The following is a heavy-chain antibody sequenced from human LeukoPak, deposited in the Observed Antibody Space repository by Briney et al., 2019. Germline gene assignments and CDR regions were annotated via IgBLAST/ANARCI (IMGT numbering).Heavy chain of an antibody. D-gene: IGHD5-18*01. CDR3: ARVDSYGYGGYYYYYMDV. V-gene: IGHV1-8*01. J-gene: IGHJ6*03. CDR2: MNPNSGNT. Sequence: ASVKVSCXASGYTFTSYDINWVRQATGQGLEWMGWMNPNSGNTGYAQKFQGRVTMTRNTSIITAYMELSSLRSDDTAVYYCARVDSYGYGGYYYYYMDVWGKGTTVTVSS. CDR1: GYTFTSYD.